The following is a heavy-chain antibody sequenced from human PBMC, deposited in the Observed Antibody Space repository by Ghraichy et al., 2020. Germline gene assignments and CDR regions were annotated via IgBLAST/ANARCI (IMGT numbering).Heavy chain of an antibody. CDR2: INHSGST. V-gene: IGHV4-34*01. D-gene: IGHD2-2*01. CDR3: ARGRIVVPAARSFNYYYYGMDV. CDR1: GGSFSGYY. J-gene: IGHJ6*02. Sequence: SETLSLTCAVYGGSFSGYYWSWIRQPPGKGLEWIGEINHSGSTNYNPALKSRVTISVDTYKNQFSQKLSSVTAADTAVYYCARGRIVVPAARSFNYYYYGMDVWGQGTTVTVSS.